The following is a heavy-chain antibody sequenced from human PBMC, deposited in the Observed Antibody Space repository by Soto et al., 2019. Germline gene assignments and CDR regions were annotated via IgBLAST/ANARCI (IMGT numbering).Heavy chain of an antibody. V-gene: IGHV3-23*01. CDR3: AKDSGGYSNYVHNWFDP. CDR2: ISGSGGST. CDR1: GFTFSSYA. Sequence: LRLSCAASGFTFSSYAMIWARQAPLKGLEWVPAISGSGGSTYYADSVKGRFTISRDNSKNTLYLQMNSLRAEDTAVYYCAKDSGGYSNYVHNWFDPWGQGTLVTVSS. J-gene: IGHJ5*02. D-gene: IGHD4-4*01.